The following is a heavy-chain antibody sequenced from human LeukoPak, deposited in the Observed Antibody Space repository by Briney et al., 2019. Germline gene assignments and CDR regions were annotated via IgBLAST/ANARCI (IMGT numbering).Heavy chain of an antibody. D-gene: IGHD2-15*01. CDR1: GGSISSYY. CDR2: IYYSGST. Sequence: PSETLSLTCTVSGGSISSYYWSWIRQPPGKGLEWIGYIYYSGSTNYNPSLKSRVAISVDTSKNQFSLKLSSVTAADTAMYYCARKYCSGGDCYSNYWGQGTLVTVSS. CDR3: ARKYCSGGDCYSNY. V-gene: IGHV4-59*08. J-gene: IGHJ4*02.